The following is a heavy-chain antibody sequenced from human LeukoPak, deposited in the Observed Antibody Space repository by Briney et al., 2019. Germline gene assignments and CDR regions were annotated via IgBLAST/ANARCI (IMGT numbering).Heavy chain of an antibody. CDR1: GYTFTTYY. V-gene: IGHV1-2*02. J-gene: IGHJ4*02. D-gene: IGHD5-18*01. CDR3: ARGVTRGYIYGD. CDR2: INPNSGYT. Sequence: GASVKVSCKASGYTFTTYYMHWVRQAPGQGLEWMGWINPNSGYTKYAQKFQGRVTMTRDTSISTAYMELNRLRSDDTAVYYCARGVTRGYIYGDWGQGTLVTVSS.